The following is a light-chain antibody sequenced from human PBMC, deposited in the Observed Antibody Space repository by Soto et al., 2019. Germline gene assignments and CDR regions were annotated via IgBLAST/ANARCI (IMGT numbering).Light chain of an antibody. V-gene: IGKV1-5*01. CDR2: DAS. Sequence: DIQMTQSPSTLSASVGDRVTITCRASQSIGGWLAWYQQKPGKAPRLLIYDASSLESGAPSRFSGSGSGTEFTLTISSLQPDDFATYYCQHFNSYPWTFGQGTKVEIK. CDR1: QSIGGW. J-gene: IGKJ1*01. CDR3: QHFNSYPWT.